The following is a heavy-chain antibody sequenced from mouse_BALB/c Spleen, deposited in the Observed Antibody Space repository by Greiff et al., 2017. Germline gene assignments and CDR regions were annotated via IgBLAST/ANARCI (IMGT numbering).Heavy chain of an antibody. J-gene: IGHJ4*01. CDR3: SLMDY. V-gene: IGHV5-17*02. CDR2: ISSGSSTI. CDR1: GFTFSSFG. Sequence: DVKLVESGGGLVKPGGSLKLSCAASGFTFSSFGMHWVRQAPEKGLEWVAYISSGSSTIYYADTVKGRFTISRDNPKNTLFLQMTSLRSEDTAMYYCSLMDYWGQGTSVTVSS.